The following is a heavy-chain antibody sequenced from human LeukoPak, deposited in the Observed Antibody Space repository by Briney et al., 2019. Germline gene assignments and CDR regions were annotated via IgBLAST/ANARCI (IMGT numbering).Heavy chain of an antibody. CDR2: IREDGNEK. Sequence: PGGSLRLSCSASGFTFSSYWMSWVRQTTGKGLECVAKIREDGNEKFYVDSAKGRFTISRDNAKNSVYLQMNSLRVEDTAVYFCARDYIGGWNDHWGQGTLVTVSS. J-gene: IGHJ4*02. CDR1: GFTFSSYW. CDR3: ARDYIGGWNDH. D-gene: IGHD3-16*01. V-gene: IGHV3-7*01.